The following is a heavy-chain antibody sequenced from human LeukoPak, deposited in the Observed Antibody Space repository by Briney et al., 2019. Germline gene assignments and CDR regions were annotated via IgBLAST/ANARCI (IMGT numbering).Heavy chain of an antibody. CDR1: GGTFSSYA. J-gene: IGHJ5*02. V-gene: IGHV1-69*05. D-gene: IGHD6-13*01. CDR2: IIPIFGTA. Sequence: SVKVSCKASGGTFSSYAISWVRQAPGQGLEWMGGIIPIFGTANYAQKFQGRVTVTTDESTSTAYMELSSLRSEDTAVYYCARDYRSSSWYNWFDPWGQGTLVTVSS. CDR3: ARDYRSSSWYNWFDP.